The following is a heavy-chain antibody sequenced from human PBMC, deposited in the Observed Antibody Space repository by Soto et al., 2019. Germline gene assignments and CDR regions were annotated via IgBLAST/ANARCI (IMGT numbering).Heavy chain of an antibody. CDR1: GGTFSSYS. V-gene: IGHV1-69*01. J-gene: IGHJ4*02. D-gene: IGHD6-6*01. CDR2: IIPIFGTA. Sequence: QVQLVQSGAEVKKPGSSVKVSCKASGGTFSSYSISWVRQAPGQGLEWMGGIIPIFGTANYAQKFQGRVTXXXXXXXXXXXXXXXXXXXXXXXVYYCAIEYSSSPPYYPIGYWGQGTLVTVSS. CDR3: AIEYSSSPPYYPIGY.